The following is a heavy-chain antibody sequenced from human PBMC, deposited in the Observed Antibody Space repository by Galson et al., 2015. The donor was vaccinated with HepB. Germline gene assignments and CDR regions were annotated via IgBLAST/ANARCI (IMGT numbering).Heavy chain of an antibody. CDR3: AREGSVHADAFDI. Sequence: SLRLSCAASGFGFDTHAMSWVRQAPGKGLEWISGISGNGDSTFYGDSVKGRFTVSRDNSKSLLYLQMNSLRAADTAVYYCAREGSVHADAFDIWGQGTMVIVSS. CDR1: GFGFDTHA. CDR2: ISGNGDST. J-gene: IGHJ3*02. D-gene: IGHD2-15*01. V-gene: IGHV3-23*01.